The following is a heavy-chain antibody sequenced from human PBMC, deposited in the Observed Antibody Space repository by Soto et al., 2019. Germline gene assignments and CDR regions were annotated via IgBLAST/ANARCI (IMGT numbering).Heavy chain of an antibody. J-gene: IGHJ4*02. Sequence: SGPTLVNPTQTLTLTCTFSGFSLSTSGMCVSWIRQPPGKALEWLALIDWDDDKYYSTSLKTRLTISKDTSKNQVVLTMTNMDPVDTATYYCARTYRPYYYDSSGYQNFLFAYWGQGTLVTVSS. CDR1: GFSLSTSGMC. D-gene: IGHD3-22*01. CDR3: ARTYRPYYYDSSGYQNFLFAY. V-gene: IGHV2-70*01. CDR2: IDWDDDK.